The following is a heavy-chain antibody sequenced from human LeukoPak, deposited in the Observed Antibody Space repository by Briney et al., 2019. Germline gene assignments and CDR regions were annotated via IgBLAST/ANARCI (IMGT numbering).Heavy chain of an antibody. CDR1: GFSISRSNW. Sequence: SETLSLTCAVSGFSISRSNWGSWVRQPPGKGLEWIGDILYSGDTNYNASLRSRLTISLDKSRNQFSLQLSSVTAADTAVYYCAGYNIPYTFAFWGPGTVVTVSS. V-gene: IGHV4-4*02. CDR2: ILYSGDT. D-gene: IGHD1-14*01. J-gene: IGHJ4*02. CDR3: AGYNIPYTFAF.